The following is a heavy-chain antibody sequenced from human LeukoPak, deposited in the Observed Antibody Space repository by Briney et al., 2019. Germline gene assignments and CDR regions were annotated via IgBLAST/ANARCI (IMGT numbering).Heavy chain of an antibody. CDR3: ARFASGRGSEDIVVVPAATHYYYYYYYMDV. V-gene: IGHV4-30-2*01. CDR2: IYHSGST. Sequence: PSETLSLTCTVSGGSISSGGYYWSWIRQPPGKGLEWIGYIYHSGSTYYNPSLKSRVTISVDRCKNQFSLKLSSVTAADTAVYYCARFASGRGSEDIVVVPAATHYYYYYYYMDVWGKGTTVTVSS. J-gene: IGHJ6*03. CDR1: GGSISSGGYY. D-gene: IGHD2-2*01.